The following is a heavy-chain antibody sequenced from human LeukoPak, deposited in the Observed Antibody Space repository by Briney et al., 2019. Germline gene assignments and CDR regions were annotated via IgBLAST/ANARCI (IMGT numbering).Heavy chain of an antibody. CDR3: ARYFYDSSGYYPGYFDY. CDR2: IYCSGST. D-gene: IGHD3-22*01. J-gene: IGHJ4*02. CDR1: GGSISSYY. Sequence: SETLSLTCTVSGGSISSYYWSWIRQPPGKGLEWIGYIYCSGSTNYNPSLKSRVTISVDTSKNQFSLKLSSVTAADTAVYYCARYFYDSSGYYPGYFDYWGQGTLVTVSS. V-gene: IGHV4-59*08.